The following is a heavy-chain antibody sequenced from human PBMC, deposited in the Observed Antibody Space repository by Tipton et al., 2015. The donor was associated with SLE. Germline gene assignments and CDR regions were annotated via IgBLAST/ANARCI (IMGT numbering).Heavy chain of an antibody. D-gene: IGHD3-16*02. Sequence: TLSLTCTVSGGSIRSYYWTWIRQPPGKRLEWIAYIYHSGITNYNPSLQSRVTISVDRSKNQFSLKLTSVTAADTAVYYCASEGEHYDYIWGSYRRNWFDPWGQGTLVTVSS. CDR2: IYHSGIT. CDR1: GGSIRSYY. CDR3: ASEGEHYDYIWGSYRRNWFDP. J-gene: IGHJ5*02. V-gene: IGHV4-59*12.